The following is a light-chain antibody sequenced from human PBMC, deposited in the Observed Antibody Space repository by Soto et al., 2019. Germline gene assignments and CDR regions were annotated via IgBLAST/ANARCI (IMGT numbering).Light chain of an antibody. J-gene: IGKJ1*01. V-gene: IGKV3-20*01. CDR1: QSVSSH. CDR2: DAS. Sequence: EIVLTQSPGTLSLSPGERATLSCRASQSVSSHLAWYQQKRGQAPRLLIYDASSRASGIPARFSGSGSGTDFTLTISSLEPEDFAVYYCQQYGSSPTWTFGQGTKVDIK. CDR3: QQYGSSPTWT.